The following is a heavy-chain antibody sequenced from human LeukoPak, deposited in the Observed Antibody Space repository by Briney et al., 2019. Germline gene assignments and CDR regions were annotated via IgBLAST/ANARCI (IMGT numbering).Heavy chain of an antibody. J-gene: IGHJ4*02. CDR1: GFTFSSYS. CDR3: ARATTAAQYFFDY. Sequence: GSLRLSCAGSGFTFSSYSMNWVRQAPGKGLEWVASISSSSTYIYYADSVKGRSTISRDNAKKSLDLQLNSLRAEDTAVYYCARATTAAQYFFDYWGQGTQVTVSS. CDR2: ISSSSTYI. V-gene: IGHV3-21*01. D-gene: IGHD1-1*01.